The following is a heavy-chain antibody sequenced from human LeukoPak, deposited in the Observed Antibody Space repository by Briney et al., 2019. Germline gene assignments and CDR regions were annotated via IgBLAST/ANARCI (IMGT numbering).Heavy chain of an antibody. J-gene: IGHJ5*02. V-gene: IGHV1-2*02. CDR3: ARESIAAADELGQGEEYNWFDP. Sequence: GASVKVSCKASGYPFTGYYMHWVRQAPGQGLEWMGWINPNSGGTNYAQKFQGRVTMTRDTSISTAYMELSRLRSDDTAVYYCARESIAAADELGQGEEYNWFDPWGQGTLVTVSS. CDR1: GYPFTGYY. CDR2: INPNSGGT. D-gene: IGHD6-13*01.